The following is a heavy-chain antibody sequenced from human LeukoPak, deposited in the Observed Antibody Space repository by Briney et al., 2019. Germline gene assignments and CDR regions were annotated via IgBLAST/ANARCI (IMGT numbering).Heavy chain of an antibody. Sequence: GGSLRLSCAASGFTFSSYAMHWVRQAPGKGLEWVAVISYDGSNKYYADSVKGRFTISRDNSKNTLYLQMNSLRAEDTAVYYCAREMYYDFWSGYSSPQSVDYWGQGTLVTVSS. D-gene: IGHD3-3*01. CDR2: ISYDGSNK. CDR3: AREMYYDFWSGYSSPQSVDY. CDR1: GFTFSSYA. J-gene: IGHJ4*02. V-gene: IGHV3-30-3*01.